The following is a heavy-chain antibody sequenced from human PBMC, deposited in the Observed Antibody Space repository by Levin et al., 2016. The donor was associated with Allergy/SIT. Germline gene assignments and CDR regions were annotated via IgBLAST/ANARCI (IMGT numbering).Heavy chain of an antibody. CDR3: ARYGRKEYQLLQRNYYGMDV. V-gene: IGHV4-4*02. J-gene: IGHJ6*02. D-gene: IGHD2-2*01. Sequence: WIRQPPGKGLEWIGEIYHSGSTNYNPSLKSRVTISVDKSKNQFSLKLSSVTAADTAVYYCARYGRKEYQLLQRNYYGMDVWGQGTTVTVSS. CDR2: IYHSGST.